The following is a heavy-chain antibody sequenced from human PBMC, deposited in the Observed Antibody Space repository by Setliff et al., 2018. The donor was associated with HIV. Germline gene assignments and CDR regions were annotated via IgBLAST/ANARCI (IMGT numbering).Heavy chain of an antibody. CDR3: ARHFYTTSWYSGTYWYFDL. J-gene: IGHJ2*01. D-gene: IGHD2-15*01. V-gene: IGHV4-59*12. CDR1: NGSINDYY. Sequence: SETLSLTCSMSNGSINDYYWSWIRQSPGKGLEWVGSTYNSENINYNPSLKSRVTVSVDTSKNQFSLRLTSVTAADTAVYFCARHFYTTSWYSGTYWYFDLWGRGTLVTVSS. CDR2: TYNSENI.